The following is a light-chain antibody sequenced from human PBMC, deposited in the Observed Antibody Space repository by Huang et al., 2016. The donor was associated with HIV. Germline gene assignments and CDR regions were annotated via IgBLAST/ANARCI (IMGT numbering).Light chain of an antibody. CDR2: GTF. V-gene: IGKV3-20*01. Sequence: EVVLPQSPGTLSLSPGERATLSCRASQSVRGSYTSWYQHKPGQAPRLLLYGTFRRAAGIPDRFSGSGSGTDFTLTISRLDPEDSAVYYCQHYGSAFGQGTKVEIK. CDR3: QHYGSA. CDR1: QSVRGSY. J-gene: IGKJ1*01.